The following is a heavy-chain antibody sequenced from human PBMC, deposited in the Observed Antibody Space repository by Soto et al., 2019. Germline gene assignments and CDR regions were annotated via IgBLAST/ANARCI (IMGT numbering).Heavy chain of an antibody. V-gene: IGHV4-34*01. CDR3: ASAKFRTGRTIDC. CDR1: GGSFSGYY. J-gene: IGHJ4*02. D-gene: IGHD2-15*01. Sequence: SETLSLTCAVYGGSFSGYYWSWIRQPPGKGLEWIGEINHSGSTNYNPSLKSRVTISVDTPKNQFSLKLNSVTAADTAVYYCASAKFRTGRTIDCWGQGTLVTVFS. CDR2: INHSGST.